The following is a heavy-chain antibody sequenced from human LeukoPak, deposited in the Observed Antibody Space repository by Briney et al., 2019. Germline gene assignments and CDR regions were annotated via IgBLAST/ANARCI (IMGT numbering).Heavy chain of an antibody. CDR3: VREGTTVALFDY. CDR1: GFIFSTYW. CDR2: IKQDGSET. V-gene: IGHV3-7*01. D-gene: IGHD6-19*01. J-gene: IGHJ4*02. Sequence: GGSLRLSCAASGFIFSTYWMSWVRQAPGKGLEWVANIKQDGSETYYVDPVKGQFTISRDNAKNSLYLQMNSLRAEDTAVYYCVREGTTVALFDYWGQGSLVTVSS.